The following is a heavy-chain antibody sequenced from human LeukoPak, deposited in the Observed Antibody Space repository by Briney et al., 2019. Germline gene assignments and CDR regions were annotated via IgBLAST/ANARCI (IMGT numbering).Heavy chain of an antibody. D-gene: IGHD3-10*01. CDR2: ISWNSGSI. Sequence: GGSLRLSCAASGFTFDDYAMHWVRQAPGKGLEWVSGISWNSGSIGYADSVKGRFTISRDNAKNSLYLQMNSLRAEDTALYYCAKGPMVRGPMASPGGSYYYYYYGMDVWGQGTTVTVSS. CDR3: AKGPMVRGPMASPGGSYYYYYYGMDV. V-gene: IGHV3-9*01. CDR1: GFTFDDYA. J-gene: IGHJ6*02.